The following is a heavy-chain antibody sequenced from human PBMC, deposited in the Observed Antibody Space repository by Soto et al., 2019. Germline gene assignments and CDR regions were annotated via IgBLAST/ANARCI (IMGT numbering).Heavy chain of an antibody. CDR3: ARGGNCIVSSCPLGSHYGLDV. J-gene: IGHJ6*02. Sequence: QVQLQQGGAGLLKPSETLSLTCAVSGGSFSGYYWTWIRQPPGKGLEGFGELGHSGSATYSPSLKSRVTISVDTSNNQFSLRLSSVTAADTDVYYCARGGNCIVSSCPLGSHYGLDVWGQGTTVTVSS. V-gene: IGHV4-34*01. CDR2: LGHSGSA. CDR1: GGSFSGYY. D-gene: IGHD2-15*01.